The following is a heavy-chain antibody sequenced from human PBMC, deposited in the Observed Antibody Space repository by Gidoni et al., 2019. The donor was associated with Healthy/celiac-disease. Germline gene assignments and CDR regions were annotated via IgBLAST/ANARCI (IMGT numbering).Heavy chain of an antibody. Sequence: EVQLVESGGVVVQPGGSLRLSCAASGFPFDDYTMHWVRQAPGKGLEWVSLISWDGGSTYYADSVKGRFTISRDNSKNSLYLQMNSLRTEDTALYYCAKDMFAIVVVSPFDYWGQGTLVTVSS. J-gene: IGHJ4*02. CDR3: AKDMFAIVVVSPFDY. CDR1: GFPFDDYT. D-gene: IGHD3-22*01. V-gene: IGHV3-43*01. CDR2: ISWDGGST.